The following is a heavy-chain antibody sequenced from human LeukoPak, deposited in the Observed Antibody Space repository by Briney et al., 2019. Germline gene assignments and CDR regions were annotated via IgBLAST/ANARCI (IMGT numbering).Heavy chain of an antibody. CDR3: ARGGSYSSSWYAWFDP. Sequence: SETLSLTCTVSGGSISSSSSYWGWIRQPPGMGLDYIGSIDHSGSVYHNPSLTSRITISVDTSKNQFSLKLSSVTAADTAVYYCARGGSYSSSWYAWFDPWGQGTLVTVSS. D-gene: IGHD6-13*01. CDR2: IDHSGSV. J-gene: IGHJ5*02. V-gene: IGHV4-39*07. CDR1: GGSISSSSSY.